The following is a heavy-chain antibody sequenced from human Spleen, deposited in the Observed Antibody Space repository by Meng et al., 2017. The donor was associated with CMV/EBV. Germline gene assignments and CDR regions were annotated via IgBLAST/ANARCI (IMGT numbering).Heavy chain of an antibody. V-gene: IGHV3-53*01. Sequence: GESLKISCAASGFTVSSDYMSWVRQAPGKGLEWVSIIYSSGTTFYADSVRGRFTISRDTSKNTVFLQMNSLRAEDTAVYYCARADSSGYESAVDIWGQGTMVTVS. J-gene: IGHJ3*02. CDR2: IYSSGTT. CDR3: ARADSSGYESAVDI. CDR1: GFTVSSDY. D-gene: IGHD3-22*01.